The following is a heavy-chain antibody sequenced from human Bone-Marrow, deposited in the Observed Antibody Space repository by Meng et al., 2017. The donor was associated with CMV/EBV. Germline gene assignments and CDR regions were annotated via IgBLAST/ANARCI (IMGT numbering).Heavy chain of an antibody. CDR3: ARDLTSDY. Sequence: KVSSKGSGYPFTSYARHWVRQAPGQRLEWMGWINAGNGNTKYSQKFQGRVTITRDTSASTAYMELSSLRSEDTAVYYCARDLTSDYWGQGTLVTVSS. V-gene: IGHV1-3*01. CDR1: GYPFTSYA. D-gene: IGHD2/OR15-2a*01. J-gene: IGHJ4*02. CDR2: INAGNGNT.